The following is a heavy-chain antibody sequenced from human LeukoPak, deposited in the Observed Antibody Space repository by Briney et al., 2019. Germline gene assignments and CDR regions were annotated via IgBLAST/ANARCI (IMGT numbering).Heavy chain of an antibody. CDR3: ARETYSSGLYYFDY. J-gene: IGHJ4*02. CDR1: GFTFSSYG. D-gene: IGHD6-19*01. V-gene: IGHV3-30*02. CDR2: IRYDGSNK. Sequence: GGSLRLSCAASGFTFSSYGMHWVRQAPGKGLEWVAFIRYDGSNKYYADSVKGRFTISRDNSKNTLYLQMNSLRAEDTAVYYCARETYSSGLYYFDYWGQGTLVTVSS.